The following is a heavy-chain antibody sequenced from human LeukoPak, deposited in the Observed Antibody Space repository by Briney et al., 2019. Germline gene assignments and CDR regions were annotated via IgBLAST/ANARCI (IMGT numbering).Heavy chain of an antibody. D-gene: IGHD6-19*01. CDR1: EFTFSKYW. J-gene: IGHJ4*02. CDR3: ATKQWLAPPPDS. CDR2: INTDGTVT. V-gene: IGHV3-74*01. Sequence: GGSLRLSCAASEFTFSKYWMLWVRQAPGKGLESVSRINTDGTVTTYADSVKGRFTVSRDNADNTMFLQMSSVRDEDTAVYYCATKQWLAPPPDSWGQGTPVTVSS.